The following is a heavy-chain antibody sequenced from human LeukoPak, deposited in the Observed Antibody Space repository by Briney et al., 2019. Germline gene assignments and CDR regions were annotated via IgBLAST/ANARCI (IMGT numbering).Heavy chain of an antibody. J-gene: IGHJ4*02. D-gene: IGHD2-8*01. V-gene: IGHV1-69*05. CDR1: GGTFSSYA. Sequence: SVKVSFKASGGTFSSYAISWVRQAPGQGLEWMGGIIPIFGTANYAQKFQGRVTITTDESTSTAYMELSSLRSEDTAVYYCARGPYDVLMVYAFDYWGQGTLVTVS. CDR2: IIPIFGTA. CDR3: ARGPYDVLMVYAFDY.